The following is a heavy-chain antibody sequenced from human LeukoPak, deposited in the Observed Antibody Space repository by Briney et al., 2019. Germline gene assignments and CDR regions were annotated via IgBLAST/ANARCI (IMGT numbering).Heavy chain of an antibody. J-gene: IGHJ6*03. D-gene: IGHD6-13*01. V-gene: IGHV4-4*07. CDR1: GGSISSYY. Sequence: PSETLSLTCTVSGGSISSYYWSWIRQAAGKGLEWIGRIYTSGSTNYNPSLKSRVTMSVDTSKNQFSLKLSSVTAADTAVYYCARIVSSSWSYYYYYYMDVWGKGTTVTISS. CDR2: IYTSGST. CDR3: ARIVSSSWSYYYYYYMDV.